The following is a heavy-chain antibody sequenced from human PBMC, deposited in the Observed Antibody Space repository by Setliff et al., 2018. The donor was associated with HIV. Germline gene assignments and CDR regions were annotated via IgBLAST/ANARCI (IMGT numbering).Heavy chain of an antibody. D-gene: IGHD3-3*01. V-gene: IGHV4-39*01. Sequence: LSLTCTVSGPSVSSTDYYWGWIRLPPGKGLEWIASIHHSGSTWYNPSLKSRVTISADMSKNQFSLKLFSVTAADTATYYCARPSFGIGGGSIFDSWGQGTLVTVSS. CDR1: GPSVSSTDYY. CDR2: IHHSGST. J-gene: IGHJ4*02. CDR3: ARPSFGIGGGSIFDS.